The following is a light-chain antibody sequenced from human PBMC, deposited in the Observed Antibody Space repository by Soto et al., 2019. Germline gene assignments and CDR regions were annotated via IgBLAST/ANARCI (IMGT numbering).Light chain of an antibody. CDR3: QQDYNLPLT. CDR1: QSVSSSY. V-gene: IGKV3D-7*01. CDR2: GAS. Sequence: EIVLTQAPAALSLYPGERATLSCRASQSVSSSYLSWYQQKPGQAPRLLIYGASTRATGIPARFSGSGSGTDFTLTISSLQPEDFAVYYCQQDYNLPLTFGGGTKVDIK. J-gene: IGKJ4*01.